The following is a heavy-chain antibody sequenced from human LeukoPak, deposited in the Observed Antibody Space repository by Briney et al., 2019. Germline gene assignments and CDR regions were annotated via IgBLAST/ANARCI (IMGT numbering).Heavy chain of an antibody. D-gene: IGHD3-22*01. CDR1: GYTFTGYY. J-gene: IGHJ3*02. CDR3: AIQGFYDSSGRDAFDI. CDR2: ISAYNGNT. V-gene: IGHV1-18*04. Sequence: ASVKVSCKASGYTFTGYYMHWVRQAPGQGLEWMGWISAYNGNTNYAQKLQGRVTMTTDTSTSTAYMELRSLRSDDTAVYYCAIQGFYDSSGRDAFDIWGQGTMVTVSS.